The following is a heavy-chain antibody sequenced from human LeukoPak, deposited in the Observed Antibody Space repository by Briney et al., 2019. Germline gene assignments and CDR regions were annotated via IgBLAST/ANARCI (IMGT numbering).Heavy chain of an antibody. CDR1: GFTFSSYA. CDR2: ISGSGGST. V-gene: IGHV3-23*01. CDR3: AKSQVPYSSGWFDAFDI. J-gene: IGHJ3*02. Sequence: TGGSLRLSCAASGFTFSSYAMSWVRQAPGKGLEWVSAISGSGGSTYYADSVKGRFTISRDNSKNTLYLQMNSLRAEDTAVYYCAKSQVPYSSGWFDAFDIWGQGTMVTVSS. D-gene: IGHD6-19*01.